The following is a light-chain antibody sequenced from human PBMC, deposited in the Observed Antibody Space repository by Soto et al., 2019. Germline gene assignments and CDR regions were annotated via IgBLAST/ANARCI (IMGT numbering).Light chain of an antibody. Sequence: QSALTQPRSVSGSPGQSVTISCTGTSSDVGGYNLVSWCQQHPGKAPKLMIYDVSKRPSGVPDRFSGSKSGNTASLTISGLQAEDEADYYCCSYAGSYTWVFGTGTKVTVL. CDR3: CSYAGSYTWV. V-gene: IGLV2-11*01. J-gene: IGLJ1*01. CDR1: SSDVGGYNL. CDR2: DVS.